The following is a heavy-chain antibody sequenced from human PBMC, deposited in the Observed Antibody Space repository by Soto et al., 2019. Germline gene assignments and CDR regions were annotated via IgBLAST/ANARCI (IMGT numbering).Heavy chain of an antibody. J-gene: IGHJ4*02. V-gene: IGHV1-69*06. CDR2: IIPIFGTA. D-gene: IGHD5-18*01. CDR3: ARERSGRIQLWLPYYFDY. Sequence: SVKVSCKASGGTFSSYAISWVRQAPGQGLEWMGGIIPIFGTANYAQKFQGRVTITADKSTSTAYMELSSLRSEDTAVYYCARERSGRIQLWLPYYFDYWGQGTLVTVSS. CDR1: GGTFSSYA.